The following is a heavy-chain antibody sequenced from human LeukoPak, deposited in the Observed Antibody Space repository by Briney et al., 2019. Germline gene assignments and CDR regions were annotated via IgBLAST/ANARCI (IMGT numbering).Heavy chain of an antibody. J-gene: IGHJ4*02. D-gene: IGHD3-10*01. V-gene: IGHV4-34*01. CDR2: INHSGST. Sequence: SETLSLTCAVYGGSFSGYYLSWIRQPPGKGLEWIGEINHSGSTNYNPSLKSRVTISVDTSKNQFSLKLSSVTAADTAVYYCARGLTMVRGVIPLFDYWGQGTLVTVSS. CDR3: ARGLTMVRGVIPLFDY. CDR1: GGSFSGYY.